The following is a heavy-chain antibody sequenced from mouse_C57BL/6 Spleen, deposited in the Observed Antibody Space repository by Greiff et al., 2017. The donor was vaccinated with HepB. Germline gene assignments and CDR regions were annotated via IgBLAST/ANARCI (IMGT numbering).Heavy chain of an antibody. J-gene: IGHJ2*01. CDR2: ISNGGGST. V-gene: IGHV5-12*01. Sequence: EVQRVESGGGLVQPGGSLKLSCAASGFTFSDYYMYWVRQTPEKRLEWVAYISNGGGSTYSPDTVKGRFTISRDNAKNTLYLQMSRLKSEDTAMYYCARGGGGEADYWGQGTTLTVSS. CDR3: ARGGGGEADY. CDR1: GFTFSDYY.